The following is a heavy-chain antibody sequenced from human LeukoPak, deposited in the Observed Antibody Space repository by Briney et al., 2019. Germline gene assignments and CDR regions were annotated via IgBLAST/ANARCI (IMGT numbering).Heavy chain of an antibody. J-gene: IGHJ5*02. V-gene: IGHV1-69*06. CDR1: GGTFSSYA. Sequence: SVKVSCKASGGTFSSYAISWVRQAPGQGLEWMGGIIPIFGTANYAQKFQGRVTITADKSTSTAYMELCSLRSEDTAVYYCARVKDYGSFDPWGQGTLVTVSS. D-gene: IGHD3-10*01. CDR2: IIPIFGTA. CDR3: ARVKDYGSFDP.